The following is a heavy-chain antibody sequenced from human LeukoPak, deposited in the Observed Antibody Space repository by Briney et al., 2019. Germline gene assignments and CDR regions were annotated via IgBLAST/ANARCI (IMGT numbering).Heavy chain of an antibody. Sequence: GASVKVSCKASGYTFTSYGISWVRQAPGQGLEWMAWINPNSGGTNYAQKFQGRVTMTRDTSISTAYMELSRLRSDDTAVYYCARSGGGPYSSSWYSPGWFDPWGQGTLVTVSS. CDR1: GYTFTSYG. CDR2: INPNSGGT. J-gene: IGHJ5*02. V-gene: IGHV1-2*02. CDR3: ARSGGGPYSSSWYSPGWFDP. D-gene: IGHD6-13*01.